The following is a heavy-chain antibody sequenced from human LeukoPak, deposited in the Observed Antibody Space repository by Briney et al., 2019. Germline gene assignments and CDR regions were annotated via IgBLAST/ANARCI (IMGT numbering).Heavy chain of an antibody. CDR1: GGTFSSYA. Sequence: ASVKVSCKASGGTFSSYAISWVRQAPGQGLEWMGRIIPILGIANYAQKFQGRVTITADKSTSTAYMELSSLRSEDTAVYYCARSPRCSSTSCYGNYGADYWSQGTLVTVSS. D-gene: IGHD2-2*01. CDR3: ARSPRCSSTSCYGNYGADY. V-gene: IGHV1-69*04. J-gene: IGHJ4*02. CDR2: IIPILGIA.